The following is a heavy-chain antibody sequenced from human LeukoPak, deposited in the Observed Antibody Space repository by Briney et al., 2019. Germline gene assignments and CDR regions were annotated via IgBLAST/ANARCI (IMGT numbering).Heavy chain of an antibody. V-gene: IGHV3-23*01. CDR1: GITLSNYA. CDR3: AKGWVRTPFDY. D-gene: IGHD3-16*01. J-gene: IGHJ4*02. CDR2: ISGSGGST. Sequence: GGSLRLSCAVSGITLSNYAMSWVRQAPGKGLEWVSAISGSGGSTYYADSVKGRFTISRDNSKNTLYLQMNSLRAEDTAVYYCAKGWVRTPFDYWGQGTLVTVSS.